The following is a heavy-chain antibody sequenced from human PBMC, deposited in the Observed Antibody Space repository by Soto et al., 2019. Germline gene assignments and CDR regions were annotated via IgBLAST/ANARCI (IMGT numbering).Heavy chain of an antibody. CDR2: IYYSGST. CDR1: GGSISSYY. D-gene: IGHD3-10*01. J-gene: IGHJ5*02. CDR3: ARLSRVRGVIGWFDP. Sequence: PSETLSLTCTVSGGSISSYYWSWIRQPPGKGLEWIGYIYYSGSTNYNPSLKSRVTISVDTSKNQFSLKLSSVTAADTAVYYCARLSRVRGVIGWFDPWGQGTLVTVSS. V-gene: IGHV4-59*08.